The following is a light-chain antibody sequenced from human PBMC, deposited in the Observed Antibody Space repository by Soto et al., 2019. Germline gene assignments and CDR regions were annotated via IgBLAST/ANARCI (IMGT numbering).Light chain of an antibody. V-gene: IGLV2-14*01. CDR3: SSYTSSSTLYV. CDR1: GSDVGGYNY. Sequence: QSVLTQPASVSGSPGQSITISCTGTGSDVGGYNYVSWYQQHPGKAPKVMIYDVSNRPSGVSNRFSGSKSGNTASLTISGLQAEDEADYYCSSYTSSSTLYVFGTGTKLTVL. J-gene: IGLJ1*01. CDR2: DVS.